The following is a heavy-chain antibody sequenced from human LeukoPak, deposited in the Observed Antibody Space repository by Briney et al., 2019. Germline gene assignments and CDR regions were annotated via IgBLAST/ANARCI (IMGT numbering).Heavy chain of an antibody. CDR1: GGSISSYY. Sequence: SETLSLTCTVSGGSISSYYWSWIRQPAGKGLEWIGRIYTSGSTNYNPSLKSRVTMSVDTSKNQFSLKLSSVTAADTAVYYCTRGPNEFGVVIIGRAFDIWGQGTMVTVSS. V-gene: IGHV4-4*07. J-gene: IGHJ3*02. CDR2: IYTSGST. CDR3: TRGPNEFGVVIIGRAFDI. D-gene: IGHD3-3*01.